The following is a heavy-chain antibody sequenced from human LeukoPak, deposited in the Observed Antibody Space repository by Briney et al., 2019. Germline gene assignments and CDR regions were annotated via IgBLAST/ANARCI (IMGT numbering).Heavy chain of an antibody. D-gene: IGHD3-9*01. CDR2: IFGSRDSI. CDR3: AREDPRRYFDWFSPGVFGSGATYDAFDI. Sequence: PGGSLRLSCAASGFSFSDFGMGWVRQAPGKRLEWVSSIFGSRDSISYANSVKGRFTISRDNAKNTLYLQMNSLRAEDTAVYYCAREDPRRYFDWFSPGVFGSGATYDAFDIWGQGTMVTVSS. V-gene: IGHV3-21*01. CDR1: GFSFSDFG. J-gene: IGHJ3*02.